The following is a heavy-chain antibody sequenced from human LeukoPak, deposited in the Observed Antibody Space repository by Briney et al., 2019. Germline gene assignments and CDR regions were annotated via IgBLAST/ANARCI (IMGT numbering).Heavy chain of an antibody. Sequence: GGSLRLSCAASGFTFSSYSMNWVRQAPGKGLEWVGVVSYDGSNKHYADSVKGRFTISRDNSKNTLYLQMNSLRGEDTAVYYCAKDRGDGDYGRLGVEYYYYGMDVWGQGTTVTVSS. V-gene: IGHV3-30*18. CDR3: AKDRGDGDYGRLGVEYYYYGMDV. CDR1: GFTFSSYS. D-gene: IGHD4-17*01. CDR2: VSYDGSNK. J-gene: IGHJ6*02.